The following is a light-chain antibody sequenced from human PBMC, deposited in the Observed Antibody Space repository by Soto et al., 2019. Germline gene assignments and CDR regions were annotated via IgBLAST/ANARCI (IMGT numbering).Light chain of an antibody. Sequence: EIVLTQSPGTLSLSPGERATLSCRASQSVSSSYLAWYQQKPGQAPRLLIYGASSRATGIPDRFSGSGSGTDFTLTISRLEPEDFAVHYCQQYGRGFGQGTKVEIK. V-gene: IGKV3-20*01. CDR1: QSVSSSY. CDR3: QQYGRG. CDR2: GAS. J-gene: IGKJ1*01.